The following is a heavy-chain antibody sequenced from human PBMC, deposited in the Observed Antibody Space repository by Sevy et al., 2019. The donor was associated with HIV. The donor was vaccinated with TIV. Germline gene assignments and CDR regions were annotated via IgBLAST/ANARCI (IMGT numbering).Heavy chain of an antibody. CDR3: ARVGVISSGWFYFDY. Sequence: GGSLRLSCVASGFIVSSNYMSWVRQAPGKGLEWVSVIYSACPTYYADSVKGRFTISRDNSKNTLYLQMNSLRADDTAVYYCARVGVISSGWFYFDYWGQGALVTVSS. CDR1: GFIVSSNY. D-gene: IGHD6-19*01. J-gene: IGHJ4*02. V-gene: IGHV3-53*01. CDR2: IYSACPT.